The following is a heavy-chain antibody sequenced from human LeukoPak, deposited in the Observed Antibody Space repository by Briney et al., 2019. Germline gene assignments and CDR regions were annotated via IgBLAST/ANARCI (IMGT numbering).Heavy chain of an antibody. CDR3: ARDLDWGLKT. D-gene: IGHD3/OR15-3a*01. V-gene: IGHV3-66*01. Sequence: GGSLRLSCAASGFTVTSTHMNWVRQAPGKGLEWVSVISASGATHYADSVKGRFIISRDNSKNTLYLQMNSLRVEDTAVYYCARDLDWGLKTWSLGTLATVSS. CDR2: ISASGAT. J-gene: IGHJ4*02. CDR1: GFTVTSTH.